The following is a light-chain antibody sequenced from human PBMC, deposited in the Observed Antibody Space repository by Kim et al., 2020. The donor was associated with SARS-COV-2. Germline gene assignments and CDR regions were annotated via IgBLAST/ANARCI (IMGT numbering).Light chain of an antibody. CDR2: DTS. Sequence: DIQMTQSPSSLSASVGDRVTITCQASQDISNYLNWYQQKPGKAPKLLFYDTSNLETEVPSRFSGSGSGTDFTFTISSLQPEDIATYYCQKYDNPPRTFGGGTRLEI. J-gene: IGKJ4*01. V-gene: IGKV1-33*01. CDR1: QDISNY. CDR3: QKYDNPPRT.